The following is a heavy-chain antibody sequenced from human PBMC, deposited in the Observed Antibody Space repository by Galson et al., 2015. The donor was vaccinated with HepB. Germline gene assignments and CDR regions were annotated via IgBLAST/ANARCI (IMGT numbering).Heavy chain of an antibody. V-gene: IGHV1-18*01. CDR1: GYTFTSYG. J-gene: IGHJ4*02. Sequence: SVKVSCKASGYTFTSYGISRVRQAPGQGLEWMGWISTYNGNTNYAQKLQGRVTMTTDTSTSTAYMELRSLRSDDTAVYYCAREAIAAAEGGFDYWGQGTLVTVSS. D-gene: IGHD6-13*01. CDR2: ISTYNGNT. CDR3: AREAIAAAEGGFDY.